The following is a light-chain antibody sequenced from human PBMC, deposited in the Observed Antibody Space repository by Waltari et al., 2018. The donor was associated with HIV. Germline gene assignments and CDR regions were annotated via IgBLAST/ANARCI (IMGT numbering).Light chain of an antibody. V-gene: IGKV1-12*01. CDR2: DVS. CDR1: QFISTS. CDR3: QQANSFPHT. J-gene: IGKJ2*01. Sequence: DIQMTQSPSSMSASVGDKVTITCRATQFISTSLAWYQQRPNRAPKLLIFDVSRLQTGAPSRFSGRGSGTQFTLTINSLQPEDVATYYCQQANSFPHTFGQGT.